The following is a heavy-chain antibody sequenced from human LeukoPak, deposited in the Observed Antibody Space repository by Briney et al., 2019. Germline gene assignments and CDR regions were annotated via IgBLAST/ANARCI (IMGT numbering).Heavy chain of an antibody. CDR2: IYPGDSDT. D-gene: IGHD3-10*01. CDR1: GYSFTSYW. V-gene: IGHV5-51*04. Sequence: GESLKISCKGSGYSFTSYWIGWVRQMPGKGLEWMGIIYPGDSDTRYSPSFQGQVTISADKPISTAYLQWSSLKASDTAMYYCARRGVRGVITSHLDYWGQGTLVTVSS. CDR3: ARRGVRGVITSHLDY. J-gene: IGHJ4*02.